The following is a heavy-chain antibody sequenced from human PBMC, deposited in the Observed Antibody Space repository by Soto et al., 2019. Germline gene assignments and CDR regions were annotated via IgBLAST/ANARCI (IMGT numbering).Heavy chain of an antibody. D-gene: IGHD2-15*01. Sequence: VASVKVSCKASGYTFTSYGISWVRQAPGQGLEWMGWISAYNGNTNYAQKLQGRVTMTADTSTSTAYMELRSLRSDDTAVYYCARDLPVVAASEFDYWGQGTLVTVSS. V-gene: IGHV1-18*01. J-gene: IGHJ4*02. CDR1: GYTFTSYG. CDR2: ISAYNGNT. CDR3: ARDLPVVAASEFDY.